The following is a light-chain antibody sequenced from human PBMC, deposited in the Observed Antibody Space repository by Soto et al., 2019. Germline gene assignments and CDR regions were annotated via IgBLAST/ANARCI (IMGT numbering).Light chain of an antibody. CDR3: QQYDSSPLT. V-gene: IGKV3-20*01. J-gene: IGKJ4*01. Sequence: EIVLTQSPGTLSLSPGERATLSCRASQSVRSSFLAWYQKKPGQAPRLLIYGTSSRATGIPDRFSGSGSETDFTLTISSLEPEDFAVYYCQQYDSSPLTFGGGTKVEIK. CDR2: GTS. CDR1: QSVRSSF.